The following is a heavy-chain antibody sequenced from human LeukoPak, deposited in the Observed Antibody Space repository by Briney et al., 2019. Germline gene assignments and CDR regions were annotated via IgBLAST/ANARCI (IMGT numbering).Heavy chain of an antibody. D-gene: IGHD2-21*01. V-gene: IGHV3-49*04. CDR3: MRWRLRGEY. J-gene: IGHJ4*02. Sequence: RSLRLSCTASGFTFGDYAMSWVRQAPGKGLEWVGFIRSKAYGGTTEYAASVEGRFIISRDDSKSIAYLQMNSLKTEDTAVYYCMRWRLRGEYWGPGTLVTVSS. CDR2: IRSKAYGGTT. CDR1: GFTFGDYA.